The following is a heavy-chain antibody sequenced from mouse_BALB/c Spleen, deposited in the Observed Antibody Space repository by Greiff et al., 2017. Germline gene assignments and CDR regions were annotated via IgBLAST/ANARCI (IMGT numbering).Heavy chain of an antibody. CDR2: ISDGGSYT. Sequence: EVKLVESGGGLVKPGGSLKLSCAASGFTFSDYYMYWVRQTPEKRLEWVATISDGGSYTYYPDSVKGRFTISRDNAKNNLYLQMSSLKSEDTAMYYCARGRGYPAYWGQGTLVTVSA. CDR3: ARGRGYPAY. J-gene: IGHJ3*01. V-gene: IGHV5-4*02. D-gene: IGHD2-2*01. CDR1: GFTFSDYY.